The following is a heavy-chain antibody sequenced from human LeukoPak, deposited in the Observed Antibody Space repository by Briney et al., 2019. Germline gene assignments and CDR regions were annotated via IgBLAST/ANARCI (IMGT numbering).Heavy chain of an antibody. V-gene: IGHV3-66*01. Sequence: GGSLRLSCAASGFTVSSNYMSWVRQAPGKGLEWASVIYSGGSTYYADSVKGRFTISRDNSKNTLYLQMNSLRAEDTAVYYCTTEYNFNYYDSSGYYYWGQGTLVTVSS. J-gene: IGHJ4*02. CDR2: IYSGGST. D-gene: IGHD3-22*01. CDR3: TTEYNFNYYDSSGYYY. CDR1: GFTVSSNY.